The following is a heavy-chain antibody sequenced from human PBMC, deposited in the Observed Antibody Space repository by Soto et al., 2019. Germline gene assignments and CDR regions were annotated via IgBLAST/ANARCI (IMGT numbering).Heavy chain of an antibody. CDR1: GGTFSSYA. CDR3: AREGVSIFGVVHTYYFDY. V-gene: IGHV1-69*13. Sequence: SVKVSCKASGGTFSSYAISWVRQAPGQGLEWMGGIIPIFGTANYAQKFQGRVTITADESTSTAYMELSSLRSEDTAVYYCAREGVSIFGVVHTYYFDYWGQGTLVTVSA. J-gene: IGHJ4*02. CDR2: IIPIFGTA. D-gene: IGHD3-3*01.